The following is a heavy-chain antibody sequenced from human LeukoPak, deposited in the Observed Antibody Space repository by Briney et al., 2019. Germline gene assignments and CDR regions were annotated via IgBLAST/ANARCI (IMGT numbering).Heavy chain of an antibody. CDR3: ARRQTYCSSTSCYYNWFDP. V-gene: IGHV1-2*02. J-gene: IGHJ5*02. Sequence: ASVKVSCKASGYTFTGYYMHWVRQAPGQGLEWMGWINPNSGGTNYAQKSQGRVTMTRDTSISTAYMELSRLRSDDTAVYYCARRQTYCSSTSCYYNWFDPWGQGTLVTVSS. CDR1: GYTFTGYY. D-gene: IGHD2-2*01. CDR2: INPNSGGT.